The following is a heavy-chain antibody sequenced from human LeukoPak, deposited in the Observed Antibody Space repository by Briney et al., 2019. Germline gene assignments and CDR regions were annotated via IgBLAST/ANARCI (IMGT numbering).Heavy chain of an antibody. CDR3: ARVADRFGYNYGIDEYFDY. D-gene: IGHD5-18*01. Sequence: SETLSLTCTVSGGSIKSYYWSWIRQPAGEGLEWLGHIYASGTTNYNPSLNSRVTMSVDTSKNQFSLRLASVTAADTPVYYCARVADRFGYNYGIDEYFDYWGQGTLVTVSS. J-gene: IGHJ4*02. CDR2: IYASGTT. V-gene: IGHV4-4*07. CDR1: GGSIKSYY.